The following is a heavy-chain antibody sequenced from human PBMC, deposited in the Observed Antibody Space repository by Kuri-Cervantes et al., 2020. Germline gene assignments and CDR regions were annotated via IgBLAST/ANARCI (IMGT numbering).Heavy chain of an antibody. CDR2: IYYSGST. D-gene: IGHD3-16*02. J-gene: IGHJ4*02. CDR3: ARGQNLIAY. CDR1: GGSMSSYY. Sequence: SETLSLTCTVSGGSMSSYYWSWIRQPPGKGLEWIGYIYYSGSTYYNPSLKSRVTISVDTSKNQFSLKLSSVTAADTAVYYCARGQNLIAYWGQGTLVTVSS. V-gene: IGHV4-59*01.